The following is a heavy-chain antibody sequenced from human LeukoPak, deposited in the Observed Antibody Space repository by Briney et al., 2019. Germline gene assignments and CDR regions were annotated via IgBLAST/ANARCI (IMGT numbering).Heavy chain of an antibody. CDR3: ARDKSGDYYFDS. D-gene: IGHD7-27*01. CDR2: IRSSTNYI. Sequence: GGSLRLSCAASGFTFSSYAMSWVRQAPGKGLEWVSSIRSSTNYIYYADSVKGRFTISRDNAKNSLYLQMNSLRAEDTAVYYCARDKSGDYYFDSWGQGTLVTVSS. V-gene: IGHV3-21*01. J-gene: IGHJ4*02. CDR1: GFTFSSYA.